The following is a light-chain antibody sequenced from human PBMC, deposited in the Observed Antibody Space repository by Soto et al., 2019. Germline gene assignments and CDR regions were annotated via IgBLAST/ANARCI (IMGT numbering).Light chain of an antibody. J-gene: IGLJ1*01. V-gene: IGLV2-11*01. CDR3: SSCAGGHIYFL. CDR1: SSDVGAYSF. CDR2: DVT. Sequence: QSVLTQPRSVSGSPGQSVTISCTGTSSDVGAYSFVSWYQQHPGKAPKLILYDVTERPSGVPDRFSGSKSGDTASLTISGLQTEDEADYYCSSCAGGHIYFLFGTGNKVTVL.